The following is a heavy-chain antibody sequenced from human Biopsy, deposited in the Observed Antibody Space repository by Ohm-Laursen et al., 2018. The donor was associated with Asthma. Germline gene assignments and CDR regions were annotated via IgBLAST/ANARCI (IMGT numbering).Heavy chain of an antibody. CDR2: IIPIFGTA. D-gene: IGHD1-7*01. CDR1: GGTFSSYA. V-gene: IGHV1-69*13. CDR3: ARDPHNSYLASLRTKFNYYYYGMDV. J-gene: IGHJ6*02. Sequence: SVKVSCNASGGTFSSYAISWVRQAPGQGLEWMGGIIPIFGTANYAQKFQGRVTITADESTSTAYMELSSLRSEDTAVYYCARDPHNSYLASLRTKFNYYYYGMDVWGQGTTVTVSS.